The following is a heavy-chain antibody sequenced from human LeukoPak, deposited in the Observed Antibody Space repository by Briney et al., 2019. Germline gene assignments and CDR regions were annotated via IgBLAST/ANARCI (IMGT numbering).Heavy chain of an antibody. CDR3: ARNYYGSGSYYQLDY. D-gene: IGHD3-10*01. CDR2: INPNSGGT. CDR1: GYTFTGYY. Sequence: APVKVSCKASGYTFTGYYMHWVRQAPGQGLEWMGWINPNSGGTNYAQKFQGRVTMTRDTSISTAYMELSRLRSDDTAVYYCARNYYGSGSYYQLDYWGQGTLVTVSS. J-gene: IGHJ4*02. V-gene: IGHV1-2*02.